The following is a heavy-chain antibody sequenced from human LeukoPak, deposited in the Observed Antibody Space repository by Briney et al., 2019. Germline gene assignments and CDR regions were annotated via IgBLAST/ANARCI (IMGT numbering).Heavy chain of an antibody. Sequence: SETLSLTCTVSGGSISSYYWSWIRQPPGKGLEWIGYIYYSGSTNYNPSLKSRVTISVDTSKNQFSLKLSSVTAADTAVDYCARASKYSSSVRTHYYYMDVWGKGTTVTVSS. D-gene: IGHD6-6*01. CDR3: ARASKYSSSVRTHYYYMDV. CDR2: IYYSGST. CDR1: GGSISSYY. V-gene: IGHV4-59*01. J-gene: IGHJ6*03.